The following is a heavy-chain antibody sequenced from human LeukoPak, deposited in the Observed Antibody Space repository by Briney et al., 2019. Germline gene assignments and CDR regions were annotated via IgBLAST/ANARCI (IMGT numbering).Heavy chain of an antibody. D-gene: IGHD6-19*01. J-gene: IGHJ4*02. Sequence: ASVKVSCKASGYTFTSYGISWVLQAPGHGLEWMGWISAYNGNTNYAQKLQGRVTMTTDTSTSTAYMELRSLRSDHTGVYDCASTRAGYWGQGTLVTVSS. V-gene: IGHV1-18*01. CDR3: ASTRAGY. CDR2: ISAYNGNT. CDR1: GYTFTSYG.